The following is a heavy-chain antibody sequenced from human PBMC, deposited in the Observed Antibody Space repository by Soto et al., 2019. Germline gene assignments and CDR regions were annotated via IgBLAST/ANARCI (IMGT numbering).Heavy chain of an antibody. CDR1: GFTFSSYA. J-gene: IGHJ6*02. D-gene: IGHD4-17*01. Sequence: GGSLRLSCAASGFTFSSYAMHWVRQAPGKGLEWVAVISYDGSNKYYADSVKGRFTISRDNSKNTLYLQMNSLRAEDTAVYYCARAITPPTVVKFYYYGMEVWGQGTTVTV. V-gene: IGHV3-30-3*01. CDR3: ARAITPPTVVKFYYYGMEV. CDR2: ISYDGSNK.